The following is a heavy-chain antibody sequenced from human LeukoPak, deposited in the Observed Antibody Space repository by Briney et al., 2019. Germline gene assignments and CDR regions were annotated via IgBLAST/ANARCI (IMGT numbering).Heavy chain of an antibody. CDR3: ALRLLWFGAFDY. J-gene: IGHJ4*02. Sequence: PSETLSLTCAVYGGSFSGYYWSWIRQPPGKGLEWIGEINHSGSTNYNPSLKSRVTISVDTSKNQFSLKLSSVTAADTAVYYCALRLLWFGAFDYWGQGTLVTVSS. V-gene: IGHV4-34*01. D-gene: IGHD3-10*01. CDR2: INHSGST. CDR1: GGSFSGYY.